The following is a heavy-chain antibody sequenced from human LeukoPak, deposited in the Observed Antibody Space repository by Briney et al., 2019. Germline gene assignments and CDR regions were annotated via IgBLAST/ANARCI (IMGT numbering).Heavy chain of an antibody. J-gene: IGHJ6*03. CDR3: TTDFRPYYYYMDV. Sequence: PGGSLRLSCAASGSTFSNAWMSWVRQAPGKGLEWVGRIKSKTDGGTTDYAAPVKGRFTISRDDSKNTLYLQMNSLKTEDTAVYYCTTDFRPYYYYMDVWGKGTTVTVSS. V-gene: IGHV3-15*01. CDR2: IKSKTDGGTT. CDR1: GSTFSNAW. D-gene: IGHD6-6*01.